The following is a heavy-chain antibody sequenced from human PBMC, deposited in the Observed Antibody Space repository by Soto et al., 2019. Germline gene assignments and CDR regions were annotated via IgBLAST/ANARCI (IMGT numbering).Heavy chain of an antibody. CDR1: GFSLSRAW. Sequence: GGSLRLSCVVSGFSLSRAWMDWVRQVPGKGLVWVSRINKDATTTYADSVKGRFTISRDTAKNTLYLQMNSLRAEDTALYYCAKTRDGNYSTVPNDYWGQGTLVTVSS. CDR3: AKTRDGNYSTVPNDY. D-gene: IGHD4-17*01. J-gene: IGHJ4*02. V-gene: IGHV3-74*01. CDR2: INKDATT.